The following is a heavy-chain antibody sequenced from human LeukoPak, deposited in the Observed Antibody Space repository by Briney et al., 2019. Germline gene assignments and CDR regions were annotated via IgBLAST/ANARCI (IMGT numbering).Heavy chain of an antibody. CDR1: GGSTSSYY. CDR3: AREGSGSYLGYYYYMEV. Sequence: SETLSLTCTVSGGSTSSYYYSWIRQPAGKGLEWLGRINTSGSTNYNPSLKSRVTISADKSKKQFSLRLTSVTAADTAVYYCAREGSGSYLGYYYYMEVWGTGTTVTVSS. CDR2: INTSGST. V-gene: IGHV4-4*07. J-gene: IGHJ6*03. D-gene: IGHD3-10*01.